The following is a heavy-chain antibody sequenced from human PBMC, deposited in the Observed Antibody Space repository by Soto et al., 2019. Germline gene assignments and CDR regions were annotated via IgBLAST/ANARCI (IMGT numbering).Heavy chain of an antibody. V-gene: IGHV3-30*18. D-gene: IGHD2-15*01. CDR3: AKSLQKYWCGGSCLIRPPPDY. CDR1: GFPFSSFG. J-gene: IGHJ4*02. CDR2: IAYDGGNK. Sequence: GGSLRLSCVAAGFPFSSFGMHWVRQAPGKGLEWLSVIAYDGGNKYYADSAKGRFTISRDNSKNTLYLQMDGLRVDDTALYYCAKSLQKYWCGGSCLIRPPPDYWGQGTLVTVSS.